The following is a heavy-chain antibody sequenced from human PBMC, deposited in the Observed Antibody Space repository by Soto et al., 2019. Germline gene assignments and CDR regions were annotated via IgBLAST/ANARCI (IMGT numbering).Heavy chain of an antibody. Sequence: SETLSLTCSVSGDSISNSRFYWAWIRQPPGKGLEWIGIIYYSGTTYYNPSFKSRVTISVDRSKNQFSLKLSSVTAADTAVYYCARHFSVDYFDYWGQGALVTVS. CDR3: ARHFSVDYFDY. CDR2: IYYSGTT. CDR1: GDSISNSRFY. V-gene: IGHV4-39*01. J-gene: IGHJ4*02.